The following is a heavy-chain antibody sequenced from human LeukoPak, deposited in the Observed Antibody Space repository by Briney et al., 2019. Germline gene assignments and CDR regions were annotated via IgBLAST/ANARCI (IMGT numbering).Heavy chain of an antibody. J-gene: IGHJ4*02. V-gene: IGHV3-9*01. CDR2: ISWNSGSI. Sequence: GRSLRLSCGASGFTFDDYAMHWVRQAPGKGLEWVSRISWNSGSIGYADSVKGRFTISRDNAKNSLYLQMNSLRAEDTAVYYCAKAGRGYSYGGFDYWGQGTLVTVSS. D-gene: IGHD5-18*01. CDR1: GFTFDDYA. CDR3: AKAGRGYSYGGFDY.